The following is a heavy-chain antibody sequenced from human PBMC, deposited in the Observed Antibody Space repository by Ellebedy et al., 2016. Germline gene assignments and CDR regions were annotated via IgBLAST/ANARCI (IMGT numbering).Heavy chain of an antibody. CDR3: ARFGSNYGYFDY. D-gene: IGHD4-11*01. J-gene: IGHJ4*02. V-gene: IGHV4-59*06. CDR2: IYYSGGT. Sequence: SETLSLXXTVSGGSISSYYWSWIRQHPGKGLEWIGYIYYSGGTYYNPSLKSRVTISVDTSKNQFSLKLSSVTAADTAVYYCARFGSNYGYFDYWGQGTLVTVSS. CDR1: GGSISSYY.